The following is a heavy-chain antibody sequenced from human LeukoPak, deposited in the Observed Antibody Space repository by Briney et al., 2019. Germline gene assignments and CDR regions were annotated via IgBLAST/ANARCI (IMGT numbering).Heavy chain of an antibody. Sequence: GRSLRLSCAASGFTFSNFGMHWVRQAPGEGLEWVTFILYDGTNKYYADSVKGRFTISRDNSKNTLYLQMNSLRVEDTAIYYCAKVEMSTSPGGIDYWGQGTLVTVSS. V-gene: IGHV3-30*02. CDR3: AKVEMSTSPGGIDY. J-gene: IGHJ4*02. CDR2: ILYDGTNK. CDR1: GFTFSNFG. D-gene: IGHD5-24*01.